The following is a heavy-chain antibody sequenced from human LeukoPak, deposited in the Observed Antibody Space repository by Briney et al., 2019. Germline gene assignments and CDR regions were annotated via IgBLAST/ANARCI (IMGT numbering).Heavy chain of an antibody. J-gene: IGHJ4*02. D-gene: IGHD2-15*01. CDR1: GFTFDYYW. CDR3: ARGWGERAKCRGGTCNNPQFDY. V-gene: IGHV3-7*01. CDR2: IKESGSEK. Sequence: PGGSLRLSCAASGFTFDYYWMTWVRQAPGKGLEWLANIKESGSEKYYVDSVKGRFTISRDNAKNSLYLQMNSLRVEDTAVYYCARGWGERAKCRGGTCNNPQFDYWGRGTLVTVSS.